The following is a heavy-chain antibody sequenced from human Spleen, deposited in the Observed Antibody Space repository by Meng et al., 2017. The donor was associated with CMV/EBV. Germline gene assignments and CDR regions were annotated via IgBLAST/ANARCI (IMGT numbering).Heavy chain of an antibody. Sequence: QVQLVQSGAEVKKPGASVKVSCKASGYTFTSYGISWVRQAPGQGLEWVGWISAYSGNTNNAQKFQGRVTMTTDTSTRTVYMELRSLRSDDTAVYYCARDQQLIPAEYFQHWGPGTLVTVSS. CDR2: ISAYSGNT. CDR1: GYTFTSYG. J-gene: IGHJ1*01. CDR3: ARDQQLIPAEYFQH. D-gene: IGHD6-13*01. V-gene: IGHV1-18*01.